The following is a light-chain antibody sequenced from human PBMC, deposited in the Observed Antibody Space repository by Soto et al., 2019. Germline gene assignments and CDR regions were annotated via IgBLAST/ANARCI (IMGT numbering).Light chain of an antibody. Sequence: QSALTQPASVSGSPGQSITISCTGTSSDVGGYNYVSWYQQHPGKAPKLMIYYVSNRPSGVSKRFSGSKSGNTASLTISGLQAEDEADYYCTSYTNSRILVVFGGGTKLTVL. V-gene: IGLV2-14*01. CDR2: YVS. CDR1: SSDVGGYNY. J-gene: IGLJ2*01. CDR3: TSYTNSRILVV.